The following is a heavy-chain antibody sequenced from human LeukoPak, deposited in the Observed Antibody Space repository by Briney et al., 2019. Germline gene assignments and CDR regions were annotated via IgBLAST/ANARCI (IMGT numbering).Heavy chain of an antibody. CDR2: IYYNANT. CDR3: ARDHPIAAAGTVGWFDP. CDR1: GGSISSSIYY. Sequence: PSETLSLTCTVSGGSISSSIYYWGWIRQPPGKGLEWIGSIYYNANTYYNPSLKSRITISVDTSKNQFSLKLSSVTAADTAVYYCARDHPIAAAGTVGWFDPWGQGTLVTVSS. D-gene: IGHD6-13*01. V-gene: IGHV4-39*07. J-gene: IGHJ5*02.